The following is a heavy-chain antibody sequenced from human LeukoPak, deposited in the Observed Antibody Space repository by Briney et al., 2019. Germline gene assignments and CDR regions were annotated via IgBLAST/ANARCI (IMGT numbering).Heavy chain of an antibody. J-gene: IGHJ4*02. CDR2: IYPRDGST. CDR3: ARDQEGFDY. V-gene: IGHV1-46*01. Sequence: GASEKVSCKASGYTFTNNCLHWVRQAPGQGLEWMGMIYPRDGSTSYAQNFQGRVTVTRDTSTTTVHMELRGLRSEDTAVYYCARDQEGFDYWGQGTVVTVSS. CDR1: GYTFTNNC.